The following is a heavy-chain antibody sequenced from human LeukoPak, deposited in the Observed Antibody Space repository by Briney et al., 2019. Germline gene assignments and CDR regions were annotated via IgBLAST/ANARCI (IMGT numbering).Heavy chain of an antibody. V-gene: IGHV1-2*02. CDR2: INPDSGGT. J-gene: IGHJ4*02. CDR3: AREEYYYDSSGYYYSEPSDY. CDR1: GYTFTGYY. D-gene: IGHD3-22*01. Sequence: ASVKVSCKASGYTFTGYYMHWVRQAPGQGLERMGWINPDSGGTNYAQKFQGRVTMTRDTSISTAYMELSRLRSDDTAVYYCAREEYYYDSSGYYYSEPSDYWGQGTLVTVSS.